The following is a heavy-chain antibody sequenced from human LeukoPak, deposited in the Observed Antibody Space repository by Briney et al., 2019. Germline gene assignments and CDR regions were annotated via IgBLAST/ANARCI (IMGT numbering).Heavy chain of an antibody. CDR3: AKQLGYCSDGSCYFPY. CDR2: ISNNGGYT. CDR1: GFTFSRSA. Sequence: GGSLRLSCAASGFTFSRSAMSWVRQAPGKGLEWVSAISNNGGYTYYADSVQGRFTISRDNSKSTLCLQMNSLRAEDTAVYYCAKQLGYCSDGSCYFPYWGQGTLVTVSS. V-gene: IGHV3-23*01. J-gene: IGHJ4*02. D-gene: IGHD2-15*01.